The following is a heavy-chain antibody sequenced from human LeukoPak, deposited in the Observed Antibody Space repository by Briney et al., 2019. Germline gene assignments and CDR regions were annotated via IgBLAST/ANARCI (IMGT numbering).Heavy chain of an antibody. V-gene: IGHV3-23*01. CDR2: ISGSGGST. CDR1: GFTFSSYA. D-gene: IGHD6-19*01. Sequence: GGSLRLSCAASGFTFSSYAMSWVRQAPGKGLEWVSAISGSGGSTYYADSVKGRFTISRDNSKNTLYLQMNSLRAEDTAVYYCAKAGRIAVAGPPFDYWGQGTLVTVSS. CDR3: AKAGRIAVAGPPFDY. J-gene: IGHJ4*02.